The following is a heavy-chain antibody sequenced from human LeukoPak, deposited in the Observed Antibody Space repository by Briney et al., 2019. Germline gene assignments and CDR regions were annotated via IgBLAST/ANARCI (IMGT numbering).Heavy chain of an antibody. J-gene: IGHJ4*02. Sequence: SETLSLTCAVYGGSFSGYYWSWIRQPPGKGLEWIGEINHSGSTNYNPSLKSRVTISVDTSKNQFSLKLSSVTAADTALYYCARGRIRYDDYSSGWFVFFEFWGQGSLVTVSS. CDR2: INHSGST. D-gene: IGHD6-19*01. CDR1: GGSFSGYY. CDR3: ARGRIRYDDYSSGWFVFFEF. V-gene: IGHV4-34*01.